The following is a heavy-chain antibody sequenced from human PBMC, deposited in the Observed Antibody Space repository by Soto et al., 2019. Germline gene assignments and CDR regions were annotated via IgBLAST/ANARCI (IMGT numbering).Heavy chain of an antibody. Sequence: TVRLSCSVAVGSIKSGRFCWNWIRQSPGKGLGWIAYIYHSGGTYYDPSLKSRGPLSVDSSENQLSLKLTSVTAAGTAVYYCVRESTTSGPTWFATWAPGRMVT. CDR1: VGSIKSGRFC. V-gene: IGHV4-30-2*06. J-gene: IGHJ5*02. D-gene: IGHD1-1*01. CDR2: IYHSGGT. CDR3: VRESTTSGPTWFAT.